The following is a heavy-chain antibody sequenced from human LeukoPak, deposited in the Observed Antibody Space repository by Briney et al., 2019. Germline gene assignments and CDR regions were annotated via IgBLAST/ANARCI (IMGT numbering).Heavy chain of an antibody. CDR3: AREASVWVRGVIILSSGFDY. CDR1: GYTFTGYY. J-gene: IGHJ4*02. D-gene: IGHD3-10*01. V-gene: IGHV1-2*02. CDR2: INRYSGGT. Sequence: ATVKVSCKASGYTFTGYYMHWVRQAPGQGLEWMGWINRYSGGTNYAQKSQGRVTMTRDTSISTAYMELSRLRSDDTAVYYCAREASVWVRGVIILSSGFDYWGQGTLVTVSS.